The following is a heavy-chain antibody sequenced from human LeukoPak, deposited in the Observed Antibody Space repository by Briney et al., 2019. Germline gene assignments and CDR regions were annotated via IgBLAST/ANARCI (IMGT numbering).Heavy chain of an antibody. CDR1: GFTISSYY. CDR2: IYYSGST. V-gene: IGHV4-59*08. CDR3: ARHLNDYGDYGAGTD. Sequence: SETLSCTCTGSGFTISSYYWSWIRQPPGKGLEWIGYIYYSGSTNYNPSLKSRVTISVDTSKNQFSLKLSSVTAADTAVYYCARHLNDYGDYGAGTDWGQGTLVTVSS. J-gene: IGHJ4*02. D-gene: IGHD4-17*01.